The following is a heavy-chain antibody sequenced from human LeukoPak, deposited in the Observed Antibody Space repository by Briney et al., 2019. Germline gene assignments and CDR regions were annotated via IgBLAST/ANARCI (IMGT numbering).Heavy chain of an antibody. J-gene: IGHJ4*02. D-gene: IGHD3-9*01. CDR3: ARDPLRYLRVGHYDY. V-gene: IGHV3-21*01. Sequence: TGGSLRLSCAASGFTFSNSAMNWVRQVPGKGLEWVSSIDYDSSHIYYAASVRGRSTISRDNARNSVYLQMNSLRVEDTAVYYCARDPLRYLRVGHYDYWGQGTLVAVSS. CDR2: IDYDSSHI. CDR1: GFTFSNSA.